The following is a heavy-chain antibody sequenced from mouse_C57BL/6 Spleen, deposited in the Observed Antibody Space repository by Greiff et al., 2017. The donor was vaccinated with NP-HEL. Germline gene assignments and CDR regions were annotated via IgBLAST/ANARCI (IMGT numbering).Heavy chain of an antibody. J-gene: IGHJ1*03. CDR1: GYSITSGYD. Sequence: EVQLVESGPGMVKPSQSLSLTCTVTGYSITSGYDWHWIRHFPGNKLEWMGYIRYSGSTNYNPSLKSRISITHDTSKNHFFLKLNSVTTEDTATYYCARGGYGYAEYFDVWGTGTTVTVSS. CDR2: IRYSGST. V-gene: IGHV3-1*01. D-gene: IGHD2-2*01. CDR3: ARGGYGYAEYFDV.